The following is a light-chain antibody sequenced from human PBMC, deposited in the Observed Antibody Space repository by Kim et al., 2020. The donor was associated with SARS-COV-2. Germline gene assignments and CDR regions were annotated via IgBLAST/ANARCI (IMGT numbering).Light chain of an antibody. CDR1: SSDVGGYNY. V-gene: IGLV2-8*01. CDR2: EVS. J-gene: IGLJ1*01. CDR3: SSYAGSNNYV. Sequence: GQSVNISCPGTSSDVGGYNYVSWYQQHPGKAPKLMIYEVSKRPSGVPDRFSGSKSGNTASLTVSGLQAEDEADYYCSSYAGSNNYVFGTGTKVTVL.